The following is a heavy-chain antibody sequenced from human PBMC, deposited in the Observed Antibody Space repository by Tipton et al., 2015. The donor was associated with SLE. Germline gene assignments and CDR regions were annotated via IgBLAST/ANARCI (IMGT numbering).Heavy chain of an antibody. Sequence: TLSLTCTVSGDSLIGSHWTWIRQPAGQGLEWIGRIYTSGRTNYNPSLKSRLTISVDTSKNQFSLKLTSVTAADTAVYYCARYPYCAGGVCRYYYYGLDVWGQGTTVTVSS. CDR3: ARYPYCAGGVCRYYYYGLDV. CDR2: IYTSGRT. CDR1: GDSLIGSH. J-gene: IGHJ6*02. D-gene: IGHD2-8*02. V-gene: IGHV4-4*07.